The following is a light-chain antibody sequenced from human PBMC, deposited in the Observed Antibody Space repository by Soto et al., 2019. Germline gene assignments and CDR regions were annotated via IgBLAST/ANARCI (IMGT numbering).Light chain of an antibody. CDR3: QQYGSSPRT. J-gene: IGKJ1*01. Sequence: ERVMTQSPATLSVSPGERATLSCRASQSVGGDLAWYQQKPGQAPRLLIYGASSRAPGIPDRFSGSGSGTDFTLTISRLEPEDFAVYYCQQYGSSPRTFGQGTKVDIK. CDR1: QSVGGD. CDR2: GAS. V-gene: IGKV3-20*01.